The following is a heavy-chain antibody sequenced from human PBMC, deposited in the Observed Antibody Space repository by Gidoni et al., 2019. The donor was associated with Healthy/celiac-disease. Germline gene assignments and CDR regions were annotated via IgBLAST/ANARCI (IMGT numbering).Heavy chain of an antibody. V-gene: IGHV4-4*02. D-gene: IGHD3-16*01. CDR2: IYHSGST. Sequence: PGKGLEWIGEIYHSGSTNYNPSLKSRVTISVDKSKNQFSLKLSSVPAADTAVYYCARDEGGGDYYYYGMDVWGQGTTVTVSS. CDR3: ARDEGGGDYYYYGMDV. J-gene: IGHJ6*02.